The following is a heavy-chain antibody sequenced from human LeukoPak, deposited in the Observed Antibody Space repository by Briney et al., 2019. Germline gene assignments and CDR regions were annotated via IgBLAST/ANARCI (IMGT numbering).Heavy chain of an antibody. CDR2: ISSSGGST. J-gene: IGHJ4*02. CDR3: ARYSSSWYDSFDY. D-gene: IGHD6-13*01. Sequence: GGSLRLSCAASGFTLSSYAMSWVRQAPGKGLEWVSAISSSGGSTYYADSVEGRFTISRDNSKSTLHLQMNSLRAEDTAVYFCARYSSSWYDSFDYWGQGTLVTVSS. CDR1: GFTLSSYA. V-gene: IGHV3-23*01.